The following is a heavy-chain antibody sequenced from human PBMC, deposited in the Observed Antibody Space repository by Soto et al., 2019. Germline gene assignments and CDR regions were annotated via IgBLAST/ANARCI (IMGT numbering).Heavy chain of an antibody. D-gene: IGHD3-3*01. CDR1: GGTFSSYA. Sequence: SVKVSCKASGGTFSSYAISWVRQAPGQGLEWMGWIIPIFGTANYAQKFQGRVTITADKSTSTAYMELSSLRSEDTAVYYCARTSITIFGVVIIYYYYYGMDVWGQGTTVTVSS. CDR3: ARTSITIFGVVIIYYYYYGMDV. J-gene: IGHJ6*02. CDR2: IIPIFGTA. V-gene: IGHV1-69*06.